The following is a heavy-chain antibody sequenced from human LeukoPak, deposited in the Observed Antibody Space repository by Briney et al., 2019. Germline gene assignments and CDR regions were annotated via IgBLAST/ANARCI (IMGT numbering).Heavy chain of an antibody. CDR1: GFTFTNYG. V-gene: IGHV3-23*01. D-gene: IGHD3-16*01. CDR2: MGGSDADR. Sequence: GGSLRLSCAASGFTFTNYGMSWVRQTPGMGLEWVASMGGSDADRYYADSVKGRFTISRDNSKSTVSLQLNGLRAEDTAVYYCARELWLFFDYWGQGTLVTVSS. CDR3: ARELWLFFDY. J-gene: IGHJ4*02.